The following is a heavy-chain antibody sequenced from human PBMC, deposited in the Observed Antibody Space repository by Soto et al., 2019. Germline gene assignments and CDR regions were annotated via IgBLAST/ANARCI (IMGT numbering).Heavy chain of an antibody. J-gene: IGHJ1*01. V-gene: IGHV1-18*01. CDR1: GYTFTSYG. Sequence: ASVKVSCKASGYTFTSYGISWVRQAPGQGLEWMGWISGYNGNTNYAQKLQGRVTMTTDTSTSTAYMELRSLRSDDTAVYYCARDLRGSGWPYFQHWGQGTLVTVSS. D-gene: IGHD6-19*01. CDR2: ISGYNGNT. CDR3: ARDLRGSGWPYFQH.